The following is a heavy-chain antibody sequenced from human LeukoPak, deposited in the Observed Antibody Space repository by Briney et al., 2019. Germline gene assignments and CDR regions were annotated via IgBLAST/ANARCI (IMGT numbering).Heavy chain of an antibody. CDR2: IKQDGSEK. J-gene: IGHJ6*02. CDR1: GFTFSSYW. CDR3: ARDKLHQAAIYYYYGMDV. V-gene: IGHV3-7*05. D-gene: IGHD1-7*01. Sequence: QPGGSLRLSCAASGFTFSSYWMSWVRQAPGKGLEWVANIKQDGSEKYYVDSVKGRFTISRDNAKNSLYLQMNSLRAEDTAVYYCARDKLHQAAIYYYYGMDVWGQGTTVTVSS.